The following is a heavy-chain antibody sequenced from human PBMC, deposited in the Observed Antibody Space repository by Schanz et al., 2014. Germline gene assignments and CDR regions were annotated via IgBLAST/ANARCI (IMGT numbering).Heavy chain of an antibody. V-gene: IGHV4-59*08. Sequence: QVQLQESGPGLVKPSETLSLTCSVSGGSINNFYWGWIRQSPGKGLEWIGYIYSSGIPTYNPSLKSRVSLTAESTKNQFSLKLTSGTAGAAAVYYCARGGSAMVRGVMTASYWFFDLWGRGTLVTVSP. D-gene: IGHD3-10*01. J-gene: IGHJ2*01. CDR1: GGSINNFY. CDR3: ARGGSAMVRGVMTASYWFFDL. CDR2: IYSSGIP.